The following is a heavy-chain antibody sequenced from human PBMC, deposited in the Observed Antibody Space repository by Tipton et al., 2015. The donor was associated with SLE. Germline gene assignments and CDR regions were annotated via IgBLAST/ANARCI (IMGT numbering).Heavy chain of an antibody. D-gene: IGHD4-11*01. Sequence: TLSLTCSVSGGSINSDYWSWIRQPPGKGLEWIGYIYYSGSTNYNPSLKSRVTISVDTSKNQFSLKLSSVTAADTAVYYCARGSTVTTFYYYYYMDVWGKGTTVTVSS. J-gene: IGHJ6*03. V-gene: IGHV4-59*01. CDR2: IYYSGST. CDR1: GGSINSDY. CDR3: ARGSTVTTFYYYYYMDV.